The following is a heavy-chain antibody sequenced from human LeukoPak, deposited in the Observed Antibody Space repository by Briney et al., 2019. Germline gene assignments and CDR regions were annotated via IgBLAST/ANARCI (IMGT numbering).Heavy chain of an antibody. D-gene: IGHD3/OR15-3a*01. J-gene: IGHJ4*02. CDR2: IHYSGNT. CDR3: ARQTGSGLFILP. Sequence: SETLSLTCIVSGVSISSSNSYWGWIRQPPGKGLEWIGSIHYSGNTYYNASLKSQVSISIDTSKNQFSLRLTSVTAADTAVYYCARQTGSGLFILPGGQGTLVTVSS. CDR1: GVSISSSNSY. V-gene: IGHV4-39*01.